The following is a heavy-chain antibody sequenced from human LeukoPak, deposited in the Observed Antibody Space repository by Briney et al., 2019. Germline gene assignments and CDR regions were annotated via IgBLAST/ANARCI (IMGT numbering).Heavy chain of an antibody. Sequence: SETLSLTCTVSGGSISSSSYYWGWIRQPPGKGLEWIGSIYYSGSTYYNPSLKSRVTISVDTSKNQFSLKLSSVTAADTAVYYCARVNCGGDCYIPGDYYYMDVWGKGTTVTVSS. J-gene: IGHJ6*03. CDR3: ARVNCGGDCYIPGDYYYMDV. V-gene: IGHV4-39*01. CDR2: IYYSGST. CDR1: GGSISSSSYY. D-gene: IGHD2-21*01.